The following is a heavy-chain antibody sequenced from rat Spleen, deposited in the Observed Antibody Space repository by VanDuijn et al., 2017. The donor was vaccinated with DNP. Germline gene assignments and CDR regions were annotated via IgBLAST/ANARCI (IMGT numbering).Heavy chain of an antibody. CDR2: IIYDGSNT. D-gene: IGHD1-2*01. J-gene: IGHJ4*01. CDR1: GFTFSDYA. CDR3: ATHKGSSSSYAMDV. V-gene: IGHV5S10*01. Sequence: EVQLVESGGGLVQPGNSLKLSCAASGFTFSDYAMAWVRQSPKKGLEWVATIIYDGSNTYYRDSVKGRFTISRDNAKVTLYLQMDSLGSEDTATYYCATHKGSSSSYAMDVWGQGTAVTVSS.